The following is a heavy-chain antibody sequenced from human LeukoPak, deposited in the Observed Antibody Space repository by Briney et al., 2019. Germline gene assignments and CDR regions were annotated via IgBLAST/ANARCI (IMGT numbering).Heavy chain of an antibody. J-gene: IGHJ4*02. CDR3: ARVTAMVTTYFDY. V-gene: IGHV4-31*03. Sequence: SQTLSLTCTVSGGSISSGGNYWSWIRQHPGKGLEWVGYIYYSGSTYYNPSLESRLTISVDTSKNQFSLKLSSVTAADTAVYYCARVTAMVTTYFDYWGQGTLVTVSS. CDR1: GGSISSGGNY. CDR2: IYYSGST. D-gene: IGHD5-18*01.